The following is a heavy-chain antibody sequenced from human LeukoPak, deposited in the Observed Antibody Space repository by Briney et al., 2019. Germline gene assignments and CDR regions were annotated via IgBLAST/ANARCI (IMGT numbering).Heavy chain of an antibody. CDR1: GFTFSSYW. Sequence: PGRSLRLSCAASGFTFSSYWMSWVRQAPGKGLEWVANIKQDGSEKYYVDSVKGRFTISRDNAKNSLYLQMNSLRAEDTALYYCGKDSGVWAARGTDYWGQGTRVTVSS. V-gene: IGHV3-7*03. J-gene: IGHJ4*02. CDR2: IKQDGSEK. D-gene: IGHD6-13*01. CDR3: GKDSGVWAARGTDY.